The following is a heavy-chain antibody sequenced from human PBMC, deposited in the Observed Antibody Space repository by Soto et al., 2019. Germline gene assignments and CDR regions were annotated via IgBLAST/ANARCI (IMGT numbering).Heavy chain of an antibody. CDR3: ARQPDDYGDKDYYYYGMDV. CDR2: IYYSGST. V-gene: IGHV4-39*01. Sequence: SEPLSLTCTLSGCSISISSYYWGWIRQPPGKGLEWIGSIYYSGSTYYNTSLNSRITISVDTSNNQFSLKLSSVTAADTAVYYCARQPDDYGDKDYYYYGMDVWGQGTTVT. J-gene: IGHJ6*02. D-gene: IGHD4-17*01. CDR1: GCSISISSYY.